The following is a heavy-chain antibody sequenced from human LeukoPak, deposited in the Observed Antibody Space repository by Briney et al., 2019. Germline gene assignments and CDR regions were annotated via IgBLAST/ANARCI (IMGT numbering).Heavy chain of an antibody. Sequence: GASVKVSCKASGYTFSSYAMNWVRQAPRQGLEWMGWINTNTGNPTYAQGFTGRFVFSLDTSINTAYLQVNSLKAEDTAVYYCARTYYYDSSGYGDYFDYWGQGTLVTVSS. J-gene: IGHJ4*02. CDR2: INTNTGNP. D-gene: IGHD3-22*01. V-gene: IGHV7-4-1*02. CDR1: GYTFSSYA. CDR3: ARTYYYDSSGYGDYFDY.